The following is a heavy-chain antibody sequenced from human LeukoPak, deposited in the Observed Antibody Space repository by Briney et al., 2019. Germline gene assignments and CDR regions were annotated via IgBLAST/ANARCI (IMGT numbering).Heavy chain of an antibody. CDR3: VSGIPAADYYYGMDV. CDR1: GVSFSGYY. J-gene: IGHJ6*02. V-gene: IGHV4-34*01. D-gene: IGHD2-2*01. CDR2: INHSGST. Sequence: SETLSLTCAVYGVSFSGYYWSWIRQPPGKGLEWIGEINHSGSTNYNPSLKSRVTISVDTSKNQFSLNLSSVTAADTAVYYCVSGIPAADYYYGMDVWGQGTTVTVSS.